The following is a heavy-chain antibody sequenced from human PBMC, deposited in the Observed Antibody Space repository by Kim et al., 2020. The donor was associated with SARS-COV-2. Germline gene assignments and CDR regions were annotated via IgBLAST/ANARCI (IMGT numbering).Heavy chain of an antibody. CDR1: GFTFSNAW. CDR3: TTDGSLPSAVVGWYYDFWSGYSYFDY. V-gene: IGHV3-15*01. CDR2: IKSKTDGGTT. J-gene: IGHJ4*02. D-gene: IGHD3-3*01. Sequence: GGSLRLSCAASGFTFSNAWMSWVRQAPGKGLEWVGRIKSKTDGGTTDYAAPVKGRFTISRDDSKNTLYLQMNSLKTEDTAVYYCTTDGSLPSAVVGWYYDFWSGYSYFDYWGQGTLVTVSS.